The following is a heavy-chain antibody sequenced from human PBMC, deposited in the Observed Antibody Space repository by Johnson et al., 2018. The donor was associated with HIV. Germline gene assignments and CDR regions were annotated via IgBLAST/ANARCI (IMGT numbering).Heavy chain of an antibody. Sequence: VQLVESGGGLVQPGRSLRLSCAASGFTFDHYAMHWVRQGPGTGLEWVAGIGWDGFTIGYVHSVKGRFTISRDNAKNSLYLQMNSLRAEDTAVYYCARDGPWLQSQRDAFDIWGQGTMVTVSS. CDR2: IGWDGFTI. CDR3: ARDGPWLQSQRDAFDI. V-gene: IGHV3-9*01. D-gene: IGHD5-24*01. J-gene: IGHJ3*02. CDR1: GFTFDHYA.